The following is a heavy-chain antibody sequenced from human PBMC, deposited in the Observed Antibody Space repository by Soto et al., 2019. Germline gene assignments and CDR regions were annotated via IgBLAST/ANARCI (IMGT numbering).Heavy chain of an antibody. CDR3: ARRGSH. V-gene: IGHV3-48*03. J-gene: IGHJ3*01. CDR1: GFTFSSSE. D-gene: IGHD2-15*01. CDR2: IHPGGQTI. Sequence: EVQLVESGGGLVQPGGSLRLSCEASGFTFSSSEMYWVRQAPGKGLEWISYIHPGGQTIFYAESVKGRFTISRDNAKHSAYLQMNSLRAEDTAVYYSARRGSHWGRGTKVTVSS.